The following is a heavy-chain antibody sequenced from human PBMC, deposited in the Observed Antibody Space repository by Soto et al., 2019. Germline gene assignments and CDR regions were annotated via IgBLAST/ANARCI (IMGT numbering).Heavy chain of an antibody. J-gene: IGHJ4*02. CDR2: ITNDGSIT. V-gene: IGHV3-74*01. Sequence: GGSLRLSCVASGFTLSSYKMEWVRQVPGKGLVWISQITNDGSITKYAESMKGRFTISRDNAKNTLYLQMSSLGVEDTAVYYCIRDPPIDYWGQGTLVNVSS. CDR1: GFTLSSYK. CDR3: IRDPPIDY.